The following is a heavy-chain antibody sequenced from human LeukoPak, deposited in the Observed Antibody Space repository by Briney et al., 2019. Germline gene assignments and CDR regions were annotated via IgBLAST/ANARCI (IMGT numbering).Heavy chain of an antibody. CDR2: IIPIFGTA. CDR3: ARGPSDIYGGNSGGFDY. D-gene: IGHD4-23*01. Sequence: SVKVSRKASGGTFSSYAISWVRQAPGQGLEWMGGIIPIFGTANYAQKFQGRVTITADKSTSTAYMELSSLRSEDTAVYYCARGPSDIYGGNSGGFDYWGQGTLVTVSS. J-gene: IGHJ4*02. V-gene: IGHV1-69*06. CDR1: GGTFSSYA.